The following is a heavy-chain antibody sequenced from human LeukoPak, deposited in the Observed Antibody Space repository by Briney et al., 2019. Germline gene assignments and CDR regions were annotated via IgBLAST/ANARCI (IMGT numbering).Heavy chain of an antibody. CDR1: AFSFSSYG. Sequence: GGSLRLSCSVSAFSFSSYGMHWVRQAPGKGLEFVSAIGASGGTTYYTDSVKGRFTISRDNSKNMLFVQMSSLRAEDTAVYYCARGHYGSGIHQGAFDIWGQGTIVTVSS. CDR3: ARGHYGSGIHQGAFDI. V-gene: IGHV3-64*04. CDR2: IGASGGTT. D-gene: IGHD3-10*01. J-gene: IGHJ3*02.